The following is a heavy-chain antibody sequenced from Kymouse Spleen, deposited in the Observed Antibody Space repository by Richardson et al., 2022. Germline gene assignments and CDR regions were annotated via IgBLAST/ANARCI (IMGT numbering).Heavy chain of an antibody. J-gene: IGHJ4*02. D-gene: IGHD3-10*01. CDR3: ARLWFGESPFDY. CDR1: GFTFSSYS. V-gene: IGHV3-21*03. CDR2: ISSSSSYI. Sequence: EVQLVESGGGLVKPGGSLRLSCAASGFTFSSYSMNWVRQAPGKGLEWVSSISSSSSYIYYADSVKGRFTISRDNAKNSLYLQMNSLRAEDTAVYYCARLWFGESPFDYWGQGTLVTVSS.